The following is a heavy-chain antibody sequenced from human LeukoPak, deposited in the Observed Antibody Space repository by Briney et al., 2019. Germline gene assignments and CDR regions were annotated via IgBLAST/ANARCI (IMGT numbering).Heavy chain of an antibody. CDR2: IYSGGST. Sequence: PGGSLRLSCAASGFTVNSNYMSWVRQAPGKGLEWVSVIYSGGSTDYADSVKGRFTISRDNSKNTLYLQMNSLRVEDTAVYYCARSSHYDILTGYSEEDAFDIWGQGTMVTVSS. V-gene: IGHV3-53*01. J-gene: IGHJ3*02. CDR1: GFTVNSNY. CDR3: ARSSHYDILTGYSEEDAFDI. D-gene: IGHD3-9*01.